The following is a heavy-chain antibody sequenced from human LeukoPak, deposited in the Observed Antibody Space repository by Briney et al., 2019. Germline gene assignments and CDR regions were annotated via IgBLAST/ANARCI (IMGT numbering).Heavy chain of an antibody. CDR3: ARAVEDTAMVHPYYYYYYYMDV. J-gene: IGHJ6*03. D-gene: IGHD5-18*01. CDR1: GFTFSDYY. V-gene: IGHV3-11*04. Sequence: PGGSLRLSCAASGFTFSDYYMSWIRQAPGKGLEWVSYISSSGSTIYYADSVKGRFTISRDNAKNSLYLQMNSLRAEDTAVYYCARAVEDTAMVHPYYYYYYYMDVWGKGTTVTVSS. CDR2: ISSSGSTI.